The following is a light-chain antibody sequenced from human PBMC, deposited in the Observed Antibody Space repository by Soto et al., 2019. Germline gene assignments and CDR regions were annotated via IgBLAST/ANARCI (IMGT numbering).Light chain of an antibody. Sequence: QSALTQPASVSGSPGQSITISCTGTSSDVGGYNYVSWYQQHPGKAPKLLIYDVSNRPSGVSNRFSGSKSGNTASLTISGPQAEDEADYYCSSYTSSRGVFGGGTKLTVL. CDR3: SSYTSSRGV. CDR2: DVS. V-gene: IGLV2-14*01. J-gene: IGLJ2*01. CDR1: SSDVGGYNY.